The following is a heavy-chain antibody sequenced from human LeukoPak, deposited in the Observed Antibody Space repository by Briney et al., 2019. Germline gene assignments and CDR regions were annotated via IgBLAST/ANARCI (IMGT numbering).Heavy chain of an antibody. CDR1: GFTFSSYG. D-gene: IGHD5-18*01. J-gene: IGHJ4*02. Sequence: PGRSLRLSCAASGFTFSSYGMHWVRQAPGKGLEWVAVISYDGSNKYYADSVKGRFTISRDNSKNTLYLQMNSLRAEDTAVYYCAKVSGYSYGFDYWGQGTLVTVPS. CDR3: AKVSGYSYGFDY. V-gene: IGHV3-30*18. CDR2: ISYDGSNK.